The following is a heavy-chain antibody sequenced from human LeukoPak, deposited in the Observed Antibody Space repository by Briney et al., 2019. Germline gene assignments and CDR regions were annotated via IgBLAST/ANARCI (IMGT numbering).Heavy chain of an antibody. CDR3: AKDAHYDSRGAFDI. D-gene: IGHD3-22*01. V-gene: IGHV1-8*03. CDR2: MNPNSGNT. CDR1: GYTFTSYD. J-gene: IGHJ3*02. Sequence: ASVKVSCKASGYTFTSYDINWVRQATGQGLEWMGWMNPNSGNTGYAQKFQGRVTITRNTSISTAYMELSSLRSEDTAVYYCAKDAHYDSRGAFDIWGQGTMVTVSS.